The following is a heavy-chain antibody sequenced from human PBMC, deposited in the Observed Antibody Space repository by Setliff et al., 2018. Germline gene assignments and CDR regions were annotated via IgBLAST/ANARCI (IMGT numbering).Heavy chain of an antibody. D-gene: IGHD3-22*01. CDR2: IYYSGST. J-gene: IGHJ4*02. CDR3: ASLPYYDSSGYSLSYY. Sequence: SETLSLTCTVSGDSISPYYWNWIRQSPGKGLEWIGSIYYSGSTYYNPSLKSRVTISVDTSKNQFSLKLSSVTAADTAVYYCASLPYYDSSGYSLSYYWGQGTLVTVSS. V-gene: IGHV4-59*05. CDR1: GDSISPYY.